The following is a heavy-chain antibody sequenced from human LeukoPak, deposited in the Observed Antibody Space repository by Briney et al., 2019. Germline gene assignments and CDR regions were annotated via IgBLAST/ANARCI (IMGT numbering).Heavy chain of an antibody. CDR1: GGSISSYY. J-gene: IGHJ4*02. D-gene: IGHD6-6*01. CDR3: ARGPKYSSSSFDY. Sequence: SETLSLTCTVSGGSISSYYRSWIRQPAGKGLEWIGRIYTSGSTNYNPSLKSRVTMSVDTSKNQFSLKLSSVTAADTAVYYCARGPKYSSSSFDYWGQGTLVTVSS. V-gene: IGHV4-4*07. CDR2: IYTSGST.